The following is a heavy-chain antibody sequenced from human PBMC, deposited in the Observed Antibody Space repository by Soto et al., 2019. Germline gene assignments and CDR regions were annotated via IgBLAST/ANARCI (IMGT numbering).Heavy chain of an antibody. CDR2: ISGSGGST. V-gene: IGHV3-23*01. Sequence: GSLRLSCAASGFTFSNYAMSWVRQAPGKGLEWVSGISGSGGSTYYADSVKGRFTISRDNSKNTLYLQLNSLRAEDTAVYYCAQSKVGATSNYFDYWGQGTLVTVSS. D-gene: IGHD1-26*01. CDR3: AQSKVGATSNYFDY. CDR1: GFTFSNYA. J-gene: IGHJ4*02.